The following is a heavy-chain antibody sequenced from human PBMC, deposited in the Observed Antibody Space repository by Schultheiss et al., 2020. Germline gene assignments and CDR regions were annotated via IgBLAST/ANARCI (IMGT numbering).Heavy chain of an antibody. CDR2: VWYDGSNK. CDR3: AREGDTAMVTAPFDY. Sequence: GGSLRLSCAASGFTFTNYGMHWVRQAPGKGLDWVAVVWYDGSNKYYADSVKGRFTISRDNSKNTLYLQMNSLRAEDTAVYYCAREGDTAMVTAPFDYWGQGTLGTVAA. J-gene: IGHJ4*02. CDR1: GFTFTNYG. V-gene: IGHV3-33*01. D-gene: IGHD5-18*01.